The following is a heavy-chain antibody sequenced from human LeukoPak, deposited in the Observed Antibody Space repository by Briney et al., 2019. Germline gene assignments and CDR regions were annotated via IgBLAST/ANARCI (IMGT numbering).Heavy chain of an antibody. CDR1: GYTFTSYG. V-gene: IGHV1-18*01. J-gene: IGHJ4*02. CDR2: ISAYNGNT. CDR3: ARGYCSGGSCYPFDY. D-gene: IGHD2-15*01. Sequence: ASVKVSCKASGYTFTSYGISWVRQAPGQGLKWMGWISAYNGNTNYAQKLQGRVTMTTDTSTSTAYMELRSLRSDDTAVYYCARGYCSGGSCYPFDYWGQGTLVTISS.